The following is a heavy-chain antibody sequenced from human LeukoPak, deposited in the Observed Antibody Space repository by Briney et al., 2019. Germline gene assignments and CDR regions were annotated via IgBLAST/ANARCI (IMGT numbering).Heavy chain of an antibody. V-gene: IGHV1-3*01. CDR2: INAGNGNT. Sequence: ASVKVSCKASGYTFTSYAMHWVRQAPGQRLEWMGWINAGNGNTKYSQKFQGRVTITRDTSASTAYMELSSLRSEDTAVYYCARDLWGQQQLVFDYWGRGTLVTVSS. J-gene: IGHJ4*02. CDR1: GYTFTSYA. CDR3: ARDLWGQQQLVFDY. D-gene: IGHD6-13*01.